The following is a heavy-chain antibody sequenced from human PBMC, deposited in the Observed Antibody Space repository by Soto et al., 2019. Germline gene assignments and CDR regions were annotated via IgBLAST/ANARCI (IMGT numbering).Heavy chain of an antibody. J-gene: IGHJ4*02. CDR3: ARNLGYCTNGVCSLPFDY. D-gene: IGHD2-8*01. Sequence: QVQLVESGGGVVQPGRSLRLSCAASGFTFSSYGMRWVRQAPGKGLEWVAVISYDGSNKYYADSVKGRFTISRDNSKNTLYLQMNSLRAEDTAVYYCARNLGYCTNGVCSLPFDYWGQGTLVTVSS. V-gene: IGHV3-30*03. CDR2: ISYDGSNK. CDR1: GFTFSSYG.